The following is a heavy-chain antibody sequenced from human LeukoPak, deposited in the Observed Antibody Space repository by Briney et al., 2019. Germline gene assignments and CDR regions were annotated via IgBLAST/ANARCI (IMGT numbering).Heavy chain of an antibody. CDR3: AKDLAGSGSYSFDY. Sequence: GGSLRLSCTASGFTFSSYAMSWVRQAPGKGLEWVSTVTVSGGGTYYGDSVKGRFTISRDNSKNTLYLQMNSLRAEDTAVYYCAKDLAGSGSYSFDYWGQGTLVTVSS. CDR1: GFTFSSYA. D-gene: IGHD1-26*01. V-gene: IGHV3-23*01. J-gene: IGHJ4*02. CDR2: VTVSGGGT.